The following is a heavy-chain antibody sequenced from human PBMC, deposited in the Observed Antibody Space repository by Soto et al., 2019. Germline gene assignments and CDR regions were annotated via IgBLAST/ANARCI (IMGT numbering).Heavy chain of an antibody. CDR3: ARDDCNGGSCDGGHYLDL. Sequence: QGQHVQSGPEGKNAGASVKVSCTAPTDYIFLAYGFDWVRQAPGQGREWMGWISPKFRRTNYARTLQDRLTMTTDVSTNSVSMELRDLRSDDTAVYYCARDDCNGGSCDGGHYLDLWGRGTPISVSS. V-gene: IGHV1-18*01. CDR1: DYIFLAYG. D-gene: IGHD2-15*01. CDR2: ISPKFRRT. J-gene: IGHJ2*01.